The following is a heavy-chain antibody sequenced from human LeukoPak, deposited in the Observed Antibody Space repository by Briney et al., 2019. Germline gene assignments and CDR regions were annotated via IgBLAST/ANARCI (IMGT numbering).Heavy chain of an antibody. CDR2: IYYNGNT. V-gene: IGHV4-61*01. CDR1: GGSVSSTSNY. CDR3: ARGRGNYYGMDV. Sequence: SETLSLTCTVSGGSVSSTSNYWNWIRRPPGKGLEWIGYIYYNGNTNYSPSLKSRVTMSVDTSKNLFSLKVSSVAAADTAVYYCARGRGNYYGMDVWGQGTTVTVSS. J-gene: IGHJ6*02.